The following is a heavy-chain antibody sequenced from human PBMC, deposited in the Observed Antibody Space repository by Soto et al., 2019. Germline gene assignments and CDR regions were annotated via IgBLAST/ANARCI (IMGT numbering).Heavy chain of an antibody. Sequence: SETLSLTCTVSGGSISDGYYWTWMRQHPGKGLKWIGSISASGSTSYNPSLKSRLTVSVDKSKNQFSLNLRSVTAADTAVYYCARRDRSGFSYWLDTWGQGTLVTVSS. CDR3: ARRDRSGFSYWLDT. J-gene: IGHJ5*02. CDR1: GGSISDGYY. V-gene: IGHV4-31*03. D-gene: IGHD3-22*01. CDR2: ISASGST.